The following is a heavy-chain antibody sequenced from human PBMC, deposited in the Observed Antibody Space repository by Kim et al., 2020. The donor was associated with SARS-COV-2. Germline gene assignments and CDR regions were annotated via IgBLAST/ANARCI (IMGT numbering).Heavy chain of an antibody. Sequence: ADSVKGRFTISRDNAKNSLYLQMNSLRAEDTAVYYCARGGWLRANDAFDIWGQGTMVTVSS. D-gene: IGHD5-12*01. V-gene: IGHV3-48*03. CDR3: ARGGWLRANDAFDI. J-gene: IGHJ3*02.